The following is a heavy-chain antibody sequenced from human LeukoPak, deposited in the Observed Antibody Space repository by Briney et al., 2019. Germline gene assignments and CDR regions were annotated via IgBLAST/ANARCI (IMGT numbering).Heavy chain of an antibody. D-gene: IGHD3-10*01. Sequence: QPSETLSLTCAVYGGSFSGFYWSWVRQPPGKGREWIGEINHSESTHYNPSFKSRVTILVDTSRNQFSLKLTSVTAADTAVYYCARGPDSGSHFAWFDPWGQGTLVTVSS. CDR2: INHSEST. CDR1: GGSFSGFY. J-gene: IGHJ5*02. CDR3: ARGPDSGSHFAWFDP. V-gene: IGHV4-34*01.